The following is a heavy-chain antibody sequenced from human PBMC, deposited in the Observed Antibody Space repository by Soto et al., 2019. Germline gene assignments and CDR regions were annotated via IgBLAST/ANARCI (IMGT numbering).Heavy chain of an antibody. CDR2: ISESGAIT. CDR1: GFTFSSYT. V-gene: IGHV3-23*01. J-gene: IGHJ4*02. D-gene: IGHD1-26*01. CDR3: AKAQYTGISKTLDY. Sequence: EVHLLESGGGLGQPGGSLRLSCVASGFTFSSYTMYWVRQVPGKGLEWVSDISESGAITHYADSVKGRFIISRDDPKSTLYLQMHTLRGDDTAVYYCAKAQYTGISKTLDYWGQGTLVTVST.